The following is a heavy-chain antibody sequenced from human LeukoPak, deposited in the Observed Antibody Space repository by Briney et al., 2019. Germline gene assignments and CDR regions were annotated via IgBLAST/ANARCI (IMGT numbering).Heavy chain of an antibody. CDR3: ARRDISSGWSFDH. D-gene: IGHD6-19*01. J-gene: IGHJ4*02. CDR2: IHASGST. V-gene: IGHV4-4*07. Sequence: PSETLSLTCTVSGGSISNYHWSWIRQPAGRGLEWIGQIHASGSTNYNPPLKSRVTMSIDTPENQLSLTIRPVTAADTAVYYCARRDISSGWSFDHWGQGTLVTASS. CDR1: GGSISNYH.